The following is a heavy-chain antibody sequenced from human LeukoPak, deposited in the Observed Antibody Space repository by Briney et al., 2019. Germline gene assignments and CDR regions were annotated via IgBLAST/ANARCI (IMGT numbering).Heavy chain of an antibody. D-gene: IGHD6-19*01. V-gene: IGHV3-66*02. Sequence: PGGSLRLSCAASGFTVSSNYMGWVRQAPGKGLDWVSVIYSGGTAYYADSVKGRFTISRDSSKNILHLQMDSLTVDDTALYYCARGLSLAAVARGFDYWGQGTLVTVSS. CDR1: GFTVSSNY. CDR3: ARGLSLAAVARGFDY. J-gene: IGHJ4*02. CDR2: IYSGGTA.